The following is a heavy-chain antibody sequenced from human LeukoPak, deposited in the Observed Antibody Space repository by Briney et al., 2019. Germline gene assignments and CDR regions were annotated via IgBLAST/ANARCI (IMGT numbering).Heavy chain of an antibody. CDR1: GFTFSSYS. D-gene: IGHD6-19*01. J-gene: IGHJ4*02. V-gene: IGHV3-74*01. CDR2: INPDGTTT. Sequence: GALRLSCTASGFTFSSYSLNWVRQAPGKGLVWVSRINPDGTTTSYADSVKGRFTISRDNAKDTVYLQMNSLRAEDTAVYYCARVSIGWYSFDYWGQGTLVTVSS. CDR3: ARVSIGWYSFDY.